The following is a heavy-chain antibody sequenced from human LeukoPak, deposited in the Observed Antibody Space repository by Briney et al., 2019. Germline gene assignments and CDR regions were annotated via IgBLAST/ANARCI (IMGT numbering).Heavy chain of an antibody. D-gene: IGHD3-22*01. CDR2: ISSRGSTI. V-gene: IGHV3-48*03. Sequence: QPGGSLRLSCAASGFTFSSYEMNWVRQAPGKGREWVSYISSRGSTIYYADSVKGRFTISRDNAKNSLYLQMNSVRAEDTAVYYCARDYYGSSGPPFDYWGQGTLVTVSS. J-gene: IGHJ4*02. CDR1: GFTFSSYE. CDR3: ARDYYGSSGPPFDY.